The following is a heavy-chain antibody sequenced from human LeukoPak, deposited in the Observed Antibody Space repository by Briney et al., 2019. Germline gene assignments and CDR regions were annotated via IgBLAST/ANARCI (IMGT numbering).Heavy chain of an antibody. J-gene: IGHJ6*04. V-gene: IGHV3-7*01. CDR3: VRDDGDV. Sequence: GGSLRLSCVFSGFTFSNYWMKWVRQAPGKGLECVASINEDGSGKYSMDSVKDRVTISRDNAKNSLDLQINSLTVEDTAIYYCVRDDGDVWGKGTTVTVSS. CDR1: GFTFSNYW. CDR2: INEDGSGK.